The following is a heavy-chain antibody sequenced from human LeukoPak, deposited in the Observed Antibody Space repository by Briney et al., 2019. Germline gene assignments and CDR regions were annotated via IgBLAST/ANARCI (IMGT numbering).Heavy chain of an antibody. V-gene: IGHV3-9*01. D-gene: IGHD2/OR15-2a*01. CDR1: GFAFDDYT. CDR2: ISWNSGSI. Sequence: GGSLRLSCAASGFAFDDYTMHWVRQAPGKGLEWVSGISWNSGSIGYADSVKGRFTISRDNAKNTVYLQMNNLRAEDTAVYYCVSFYETYWGRGTLVTVSS. CDR3: VSFYETY. J-gene: IGHJ4*02.